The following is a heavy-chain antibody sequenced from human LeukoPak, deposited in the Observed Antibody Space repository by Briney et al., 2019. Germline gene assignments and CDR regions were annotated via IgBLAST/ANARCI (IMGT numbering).Heavy chain of an antibody. V-gene: IGHV3-9*03. CDR3: AKDRYQLLFYYFDY. Sequence: PGGSLRLSCAASGFTFDDYAMHWVRQAPGKGLEWVSGISWNSGSIGYADSVKGRFTISRDNAKNSLCLQMNSLRAEDMALYYCAKDRYQLLFYYFDYWGQGTLVTVSS. CDR2: ISWNSGSI. CDR1: GFTFDDYA. J-gene: IGHJ4*02. D-gene: IGHD2-2*01.